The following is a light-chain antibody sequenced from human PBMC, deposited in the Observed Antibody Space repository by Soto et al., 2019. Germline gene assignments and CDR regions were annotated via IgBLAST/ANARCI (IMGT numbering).Light chain of an antibody. Sequence: DIQMTQTPTTLSASVGDRVTITCRASQSISSWLAWYQQKPGKAPKLLIYAASSLQSGVPSRFSGSGSGTEFTLTISSLQPDDFATYYCQQYSTYTLRTFCQGSIVDI. CDR2: AAS. V-gene: IGKV1-5*01. CDR1: QSISSW. J-gene: IGKJ1*01. CDR3: QQYSTYTLRT.